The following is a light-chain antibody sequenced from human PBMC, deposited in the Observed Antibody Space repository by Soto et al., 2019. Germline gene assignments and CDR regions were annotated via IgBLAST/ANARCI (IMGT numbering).Light chain of an antibody. CDR1: STDFVSYNR. Sequence: QSALAHPPSVSGSPGQSVTISCTGTSTDFVSYNRVSWYQQPPGTAPKLIIYEASNRPSGVPDRFSGSKSGNTASLTISGLQAADEADYFCSLYTSENTYVFGTGTKVTDL. CDR3: SLYTSENTYV. J-gene: IGLJ1*01. V-gene: IGLV2-18*01. CDR2: EAS.